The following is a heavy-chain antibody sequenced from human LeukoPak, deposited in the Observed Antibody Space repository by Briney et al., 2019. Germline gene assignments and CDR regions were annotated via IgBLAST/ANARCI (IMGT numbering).Heavy chain of an antibody. CDR3: AREQVTGGHDY. D-gene: IGHD1-14*01. Sequence: SETLSLTCTVSGGSISSSSYCWGLIRHPPGKGLEWIGEINHSGSTNYNPSLKSRVTISVDTSKNQFSLKLSSVTAADTAVYYCAREQVTGGHDYWGQGTLVTVSS. J-gene: IGHJ4*02. CDR2: INHSGST. CDR1: GGSISSSSYC. V-gene: IGHV4-39*07.